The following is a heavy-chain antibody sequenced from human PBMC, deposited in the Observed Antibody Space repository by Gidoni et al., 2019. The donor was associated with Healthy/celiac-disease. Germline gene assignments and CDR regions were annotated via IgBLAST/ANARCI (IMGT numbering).Heavy chain of an antibody. J-gene: IGHJ6*02. Sequence: QVQLQESGPGLVKPSETLSLTCTVSGGSISSYYWSWIRQPPGKGLEWIGHIYYSGSTNYNPSLKSRVTISVDTSKNQFSLKLSSVTAADTAVYYCARGGRSGMDVWGQGTTVTVSS. CDR1: GGSISSYY. V-gene: IGHV4-59*01. CDR2: IYYSGST. CDR3: ARGGRSGMDV.